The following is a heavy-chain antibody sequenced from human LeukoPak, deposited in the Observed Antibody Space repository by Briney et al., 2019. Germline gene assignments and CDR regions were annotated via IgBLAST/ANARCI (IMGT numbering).Heavy chain of an antibody. CDR3: ARDGEIAVAGTGDAFDI. D-gene: IGHD6-19*01. CDR1: GYTFTSYA. J-gene: IGHJ3*02. CDR2: INTNTGNP. Sequence: ASVKVSCKASGYTFTSYAMNWVRQAPGQGLEWMGWINTNTGNPTYAQGFTGRFVFSLDTSVSTAYLQISSLKAEDTAVYYCARDGEIAVAGTGDAFDIWGQGTMVTVSS. V-gene: IGHV7-4-1*02.